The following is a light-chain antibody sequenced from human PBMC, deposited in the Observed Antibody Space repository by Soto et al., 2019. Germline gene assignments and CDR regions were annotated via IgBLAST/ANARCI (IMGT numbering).Light chain of an antibody. CDR3: QQFNTWPFT. V-gene: IGKV3D-15*01. Sequence: EIVLTQSPATLSVSPGERATLSCRASQDVNIDLVWYQQKPGQAPKLLMFTASARATGIPARFTGGGSETDFTLTISSTQPEDSAVYYCQQFNTWPFTFGPGTKVEIK. CDR2: TAS. CDR1: QDVNID. J-gene: IGKJ3*01.